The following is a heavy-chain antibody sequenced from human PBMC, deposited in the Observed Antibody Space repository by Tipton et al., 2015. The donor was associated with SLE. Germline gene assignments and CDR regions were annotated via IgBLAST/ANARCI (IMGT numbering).Heavy chain of an antibody. CDR1: GGSISSYY. V-gene: IGHV4-59*08. Sequence: GLVKPSETLSLTCTVSGGSISSYYWSWIRQPPGKGLEWIGYIYYSGSTNYNPSLKSRVTISVDTSKNQFSLKLTPVTAADTAVYYCARQDSGNYYPFDYWGQGTLVTVSS. CDR3: ARQDSGNYYPFDY. CDR2: IYYSGST. J-gene: IGHJ4*02. D-gene: IGHD1-26*01.